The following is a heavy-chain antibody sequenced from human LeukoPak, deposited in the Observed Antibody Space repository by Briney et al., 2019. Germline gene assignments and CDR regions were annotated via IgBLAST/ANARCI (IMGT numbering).Heavy chain of an antibody. CDR1: GGSISSYY. CDR2: IYYRGST. D-gene: IGHD2-15*01. Sequence: SETLSLTCTVSGGSISSYYWSWIRQPPGKGLEWIGYIYYRGSTNYNPSLKSRVTISVDTSKNQFSLKLSSVTAADTAVYYCARVGDNWFDPWGQGTLVTVSS. J-gene: IGHJ5*02. CDR3: ARVGDNWFDP. V-gene: IGHV4-59*01.